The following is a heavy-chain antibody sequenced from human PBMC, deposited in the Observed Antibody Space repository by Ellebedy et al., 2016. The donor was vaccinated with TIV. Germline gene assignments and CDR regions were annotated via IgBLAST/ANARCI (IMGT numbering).Heavy chain of an antibody. J-gene: IGHJ4*02. D-gene: IGHD2-15*01. Sequence: ASVKVSXXASDYTFTTYGISWVRQAPGQGLEWMGWISPYSGDTQYAHKFQDRVTMTTDTPTTTSYMELRNRRSHDTAVYYCARDEVDLATYCSGGGCYSGDIFDYWGQGSLVIVSS. CDR1: DYTFTTYG. CDR2: ISPYSGDT. CDR3: ARDEVDLATYCSGGGCYSGDIFDY. V-gene: IGHV1-18*01.